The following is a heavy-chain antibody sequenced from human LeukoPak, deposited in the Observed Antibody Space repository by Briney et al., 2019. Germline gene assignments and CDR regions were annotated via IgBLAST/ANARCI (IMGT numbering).Heavy chain of an antibody. J-gene: IGHJ4*02. CDR3: ARDREGRGVIDY. V-gene: IGHV3-20*04. CDR2: INWNGGST. Sequence: RPGGSLRLSCAASGFTFDDYGMRWVRQAPPKELDWVSGINWNGGSTGYVDSVQGRFTISRDNAKNSLYLQMNSLRVEDTALYYCARDREGRGVIDYWGQGTLVTVSS. D-gene: IGHD3-10*01. CDR1: GFTFDDYG.